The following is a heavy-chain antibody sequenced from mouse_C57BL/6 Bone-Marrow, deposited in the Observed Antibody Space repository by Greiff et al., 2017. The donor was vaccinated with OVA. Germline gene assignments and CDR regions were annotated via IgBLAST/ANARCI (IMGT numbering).Heavy chain of an antibody. V-gene: IGHV14-4*01. CDR2: IDPENGDT. J-gene: IGHJ2*01. CDR1: GFNIKDDY. Sequence: VQLQQSGAELVRPGASVKLSCTASGFNIKDDYMPWVKQRPDPCLEWIVWIDPENGDTESASKFQGKATITADTSSNTAYLQLSSLTSEDTAVYYCTSYGNFDYWGQGTTLTVSS. D-gene: IGHD2-1*01. CDR3: TSYGNFDY.